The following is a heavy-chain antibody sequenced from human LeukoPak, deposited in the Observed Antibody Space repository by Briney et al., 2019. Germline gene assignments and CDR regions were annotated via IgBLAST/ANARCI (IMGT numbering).Heavy chain of an antibody. CDR2: ISGSGGST. Sequence: GGSLRLSCAASGFTFSSYAMSWVRQAPGKGLEWVSAISGSGGSTYYADSVKGRFTISRDISKNTLYLQMNSLRAEDTAVYYCAKDTPYYYDSSGYYGYWGQGTLVTVSS. V-gene: IGHV3-23*01. CDR3: AKDTPYYYDSSGYYGY. J-gene: IGHJ4*02. D-gene: IGHD3-22*01. CDR1: GFTFSSYA.